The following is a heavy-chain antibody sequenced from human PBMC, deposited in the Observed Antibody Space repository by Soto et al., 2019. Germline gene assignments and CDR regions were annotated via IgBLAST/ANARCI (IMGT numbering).Heavy chain of an antibody. CDR2: IGTAGDT. D-gene: IGHD2-15*01. CDR1: GFTFSSYD. J-gene: IGHJ4*02. CDR3: AGGGIYSDECSGGGGDLDY. Sequence: GGSLRLSCAASGFTFSSYDMHWVRQATGKGLEWVSAIGTAGDTYYPGSVKGRFTISRENAKNSLYLQMNSLRAGDTAVYYCAGGGIYSDECSGGGGDLDYWGQGTLVTVSS. V-gene: IGHV3-13*01.